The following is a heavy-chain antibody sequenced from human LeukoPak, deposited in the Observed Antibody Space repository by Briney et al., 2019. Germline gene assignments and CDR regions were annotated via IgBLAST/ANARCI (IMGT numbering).Heavy chain of an antibody. J-gene: IGHJ4*02. Sequence: GGSLRLSCAASGFTFSRHWMHWVRQAPGKGLEWVSLISGDGANTYYADSVKGRFTISRDNSQNSLYLQMNSLRTEDTALYYCAKALIAAQADYWGQGTLVTVSS. CDR2: ISGDGANT. V-gene: IGHV3-43*02. CDR3: AKALIAAQADY. CDR1: GFTFSRHW. D-gene: IGHD6-6*01.